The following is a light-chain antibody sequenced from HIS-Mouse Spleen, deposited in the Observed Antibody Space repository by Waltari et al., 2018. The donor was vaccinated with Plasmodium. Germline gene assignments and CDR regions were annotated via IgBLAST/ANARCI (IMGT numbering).Light chain of an antibody. CDR3: KQYYSYPYT. CDR1: QGISSY. Sequence: AIRMTQSPSSLSASTGDRVTITCRAIQGISSYLAWYHQKQGKAPKLLLYAASTLQSGVPLRFSGSGSGTDFTLTISCLKSEDFATYYCKQYYSYPYTFGQGTKLEIK. CDR2: AAS. J-gene: IGKJ2*01. V-gene: IGKV1-8*01.